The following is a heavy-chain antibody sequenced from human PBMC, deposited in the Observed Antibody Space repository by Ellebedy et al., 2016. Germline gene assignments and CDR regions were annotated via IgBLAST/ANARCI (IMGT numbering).Heavy chain of an antibody. CDR2: ISYSSSTI. V-gene: IGHV3-48*04. CDR3: ARVLGGYTGSYSYCDL. CDR1: GFSFSDYP. D-gene: IGHD1-26*01. Sequence: GESLKISCAASGFSFSDYPMNWVRQAPGKGLEWVSYISYSSSTIYYADSVKGRFTISRNTAYLRLNALETEDTGVYFCARVLGGYTGSYSYCDLWGQGTLLTVSS. J-gene: IGHJ4*02.